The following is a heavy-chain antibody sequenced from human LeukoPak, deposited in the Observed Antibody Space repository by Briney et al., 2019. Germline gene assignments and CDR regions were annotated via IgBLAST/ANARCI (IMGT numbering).Heavy chain of an antibody. J-gene: IGHJ4*02. CDR3: ARTAARRFDY. Sequence: GASVKVSCKASGYTFTSYYIYWVRQAPGQGLEWMGIINPSGGSTSYAQKFQGRVTLTRDTSTSTVYMELSSLRSDDTAVYYCARTAARRFDYWGQGTLVTVSS. CDR2: INPSGGST. CDR1: GYTFTSYY. D-gene: IGHD6-6*01. V-gene: IGHV1-46*01.